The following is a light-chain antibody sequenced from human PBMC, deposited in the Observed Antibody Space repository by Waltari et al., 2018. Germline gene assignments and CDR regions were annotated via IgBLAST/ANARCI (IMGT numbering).Light chain of an antibody. Sequence: EIVLTPSPATLSLSPRERANLSCRASQSVSSSYLAWYQQKPGQAPRLLIYGASSRATGIPDRFSGSGSGTDFTLTISRLEPEDFAVYYCQQYGSSPPWTFGQGTKVEIK. V-gene: IGKV3-20*01. CDR3: QQYGSSPPWT. CDR2: GAS. CDR1: QSVSSSY. J-gene: IGKJ1*01.